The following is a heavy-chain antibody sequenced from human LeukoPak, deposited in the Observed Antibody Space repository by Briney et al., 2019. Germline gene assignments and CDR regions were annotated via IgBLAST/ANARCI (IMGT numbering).Heavy chain of an antibody. J-gene: IGHJ6*03. Sequence: PGRSLRLSCAASGFTFSSYGMHWVRQAPGRGLEWVAVIWYDGSNKYYADSVKGRFTISRDNSKNTLYLQMNSLRAEDTAVYYCAKGRVNYYYMDVWGKGTTVTVSS. V-gene: IGHV3-33*06. CDR3: AKGRVNYYYMDV. CDR2: IWYDGSNK. CDR1: GFTFSSYG. D-gene: IGHD4-23*01.